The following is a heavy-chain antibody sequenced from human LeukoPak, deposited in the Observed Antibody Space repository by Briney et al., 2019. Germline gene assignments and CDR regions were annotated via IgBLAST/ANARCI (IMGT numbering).Heavy chain of an antibody. CDR2: VFYSGST. J-gene: IGHJ4*02. Sequence: PSETLSLTCSVSGGPITSISYHWAWIRQPPGKGLEWIGSVFYSGSTSYNPSLKSRVTISVDTSKNQFSLKLSSVTAADTAVYYCARVGAYYYGSGSSFDYWGQGTLVTVSS. V-gene: IGHV4-39*01. D-gene: IGHD3-10*01. CDR1: GGPITSISYH. CDR3: ARVGAYYYGSGSSFDY.